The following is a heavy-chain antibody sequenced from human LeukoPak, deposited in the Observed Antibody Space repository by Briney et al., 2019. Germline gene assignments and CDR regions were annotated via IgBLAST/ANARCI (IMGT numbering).Heavy chain of an antibody. CDR1: GGSFSGYY. CDR2: INHSGST. CDR3: ARGSRPFDP. J-gene: IGHJ5*02. V-gene: IGHV4-34*01. Sequence: PSETLSLTCAVYGGSFSGYYWSWIRQPPGKGLEWIGEINHSGSTNYNPSLKSRVTTSVDTSKNQFSLKLSSVTAADTAVYYCARGSRPFDPWGQGTLVTVSS.